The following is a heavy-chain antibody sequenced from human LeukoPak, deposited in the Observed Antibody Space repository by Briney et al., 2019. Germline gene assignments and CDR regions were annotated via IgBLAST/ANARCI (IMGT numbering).Heavy chain of an antibody. CDR1: GFTFSSYS. J-gene: IGHJ6*02. D-gene: IGHD4-17*01. CDR3: ARDLWGDTVTTFYYYFYGMDV. Sequence: GGSLRLSCAASGFTFSSYSMNWVRQAPGKGLEWVSYISSSSSTIYYADSVKGRFTISRDNAKNSLYLQMNSLRAEDTAVYYCARDLWGDTVTTFYYYFYGMDVWGQGTTVTVSS. V-gene: IGHV3-48*04. CDR2: ISSSSSTI.